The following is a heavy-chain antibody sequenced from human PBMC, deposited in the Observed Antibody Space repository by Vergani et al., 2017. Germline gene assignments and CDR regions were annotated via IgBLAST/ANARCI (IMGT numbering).Heavy chain of an antibody. J-gene: IGHJ6*03. V-gene: IGHV4-39*07. CDR3: ARGRGVFTLSGRYYYMDV. CDR2: IYYSGST. Sequence: QVQLQESGPGLVKPSETLSLTCPVSGGSISNNNYYWGWIRQPPGKGLEWIGSIYYSGSTYYNPSLKSRVTISVDTSKNQFSLKLSSVTAADTAVYYCARGRGVFTLSGRYYYMDVWGKGTTVTVSS. D-gene: IGHD3-16*01. CDR1: GGSISNNNYY.